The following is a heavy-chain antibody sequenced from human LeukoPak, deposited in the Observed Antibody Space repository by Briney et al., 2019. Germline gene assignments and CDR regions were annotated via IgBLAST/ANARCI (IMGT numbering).Heavy chain of an antibody. J-gene: IGHJ5*02. CDR1: GGSFSGYY. CDR2: INHSGST. Sequence: SETLSLTCAVYGGSFSGYYWSWIRQPLGKGLEWIGEINHSGSTNYNPSLKSRVTISVDTSKNQFSLKLSSVTAADTAVYYCARARGSGSYFLNWFDPWGQGTLVTVSS. V-gene: IGHV4-34*01. D-gene: IGHD3-10*01. CDR3: ARARGSGSYFLNWFDP.